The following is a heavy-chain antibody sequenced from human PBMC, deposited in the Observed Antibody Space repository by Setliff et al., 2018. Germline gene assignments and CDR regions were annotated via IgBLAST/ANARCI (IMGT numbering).Heavy chain of an antibody. CDR1: GGSISSYY. V-gene: IGHV4-59*08. CDR3: ARGQYNGGYYREPSSYYFDS. Sequence: SETLSLTCTVSGGSISSYYWSWIRQPPGKGLEWIGYIYYSGSTNYNPSLKSRVTISVDTSKNQFSLKLSSVTAADTAVYYCARGQYNGGYYREPSSYYFDSWDQGTLVTVSS. D-gene: IGHD1-26*01. CDR2: IYYSGST. J-gene: IGHJ4*02.